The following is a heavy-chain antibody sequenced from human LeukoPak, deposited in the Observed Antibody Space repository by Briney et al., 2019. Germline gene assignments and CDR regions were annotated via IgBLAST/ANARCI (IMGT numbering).Heavy chain of an antibody. V-gene: IGHV3-33*06. CDR1: GFTFSSYG. D-gene: IGHD1-26*01. CDR3: AKDRAGATFFDY. J-gene: IGHJ4*02. CDR2: IWYDGSNK. Sequence: TGGSLRLSCAASGFTFSSYGMHWVRQAPGKGVEWVAVIWYDGSNKYYADSVKGRFTISRDNSKNTLYLQMNSLRAEDTAVYYCAKDRAGATFFDYWGQGTLVTVSS.